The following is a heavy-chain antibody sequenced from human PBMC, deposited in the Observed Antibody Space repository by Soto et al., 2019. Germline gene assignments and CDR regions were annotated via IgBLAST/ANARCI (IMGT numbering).Heavy chain of an antibody. J-gene: IGHJ4*02. V-gene: IGHV5-51*01. CDR1: ECSIASYG. CDR3: ARYNSGWPYAFDY. D-gene: IGHD6-19*01. Sequence: ICSKGAECSIASYGSAWVRQMPGKGLEWMGIIYLSDSDTRYSPSFHGRVTISADKSISTAYLQWSSLKASDNAMYYCARYNSGWPYAFDYWGQGTLVTVSS. CDR2: IYLSDSDT.